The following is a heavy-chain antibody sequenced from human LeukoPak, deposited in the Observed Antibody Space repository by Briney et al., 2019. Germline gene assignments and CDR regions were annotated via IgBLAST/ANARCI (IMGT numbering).Heavy chain of an antibody. V-gene: IGHV1-8*02. CDR1: GYTFTSYG. Sequence: GASVKVSCKASGYTFTSYGISWVRQAPGQGLEWMGWMNPNSGNTGYAQKFQGRVTMTRNTSISTAYMELSSLRSEDTAVYYCARGLDYYDSSGYFHWFDPWGQRTLVTVSS. CDR2: MNPNSGNT. CDR3: ARGLDYYDSSGYFHWFDP. D-gene: IGHD3-22*01. J-gene: IGHJ5*02.